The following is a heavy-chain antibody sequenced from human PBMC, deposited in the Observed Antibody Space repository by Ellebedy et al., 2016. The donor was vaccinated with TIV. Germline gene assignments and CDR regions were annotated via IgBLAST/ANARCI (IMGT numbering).Heavy chain of an antibody. CDR3: ARAKDYSDPYGMDV. D-gene: IGHD2-15*01. V-gene: IGHV3-21*04. CDR2: ISSSSSYI. CDR1: GFTFDDYT. J-gene: IGHJ6*02. Sequence: GESLKISCAASGFTFDDYTMHWVRQAPGKGLEWVSSISSSSSYIYYADSVKGRFTISRDNAKNSLYLQMNSLRAEDTAVYYCARAKDYSDPYGMDVWGQGTTVTVSS.